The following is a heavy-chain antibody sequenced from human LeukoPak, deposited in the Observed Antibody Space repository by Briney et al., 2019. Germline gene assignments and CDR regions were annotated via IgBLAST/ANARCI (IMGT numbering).Heavy chain of an antibody. D-gene: IGHD6-13*01. J-gene: IGHJ3*01. V-gene: IGHV4-59*01. CDR2: VYYTGST. CDR3: ARISSSNWYNERGAFDV. Sequence: SSETLSLTCTVSGGSISSYYWSWVRQPPGKGLEWIGFVYYTGSTNYSPSLKSRVTISVDTSKNQFSLKLRSVTAADTAVYYCARISSSNWYNERGAFDVWGQGTMVTVSS. CDR1: GGSISSYY.